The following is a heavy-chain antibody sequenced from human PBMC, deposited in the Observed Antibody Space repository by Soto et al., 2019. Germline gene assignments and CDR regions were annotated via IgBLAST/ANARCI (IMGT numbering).Heavy chain of an antibody. CDR2: IIPIFGTA. CDR3: AIGPSIAAAGTTFTWFDP. D-gene: IGHD6-13*01. CDR1: GGTFSSYA. J-gene: IGHJ5*02. V-gene: IGHV1-69*01. Sequence: QVQLVQSGAEVKKPGSSVKVSCKASGGTFSSYAISWVRQAPGQGLEWMGGIIPIFGTANYAQKFQGRVTITADESTSTAYMELSSLRSEDTAVYYCAIGPSIAAAGTTFTWFDPWGQGTLVTVSS.